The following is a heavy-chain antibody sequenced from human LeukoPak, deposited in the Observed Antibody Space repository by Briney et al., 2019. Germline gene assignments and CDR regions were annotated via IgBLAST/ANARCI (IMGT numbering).Heavy chain of an antibody. J-gene: IGHJ4*02. CDR1: GYSFISYW. CDR2: IYPGDSDT. Sequence: GESLKISCKGSGYSFISYWIGWVRQMPGKGLEWMGIIYPGDSDTRYSPSFRGQVTISADKSISTAYLQWSSLKASDTAMYYCARSAARTDLDYWGQGTLVTVSS. D-gene: IGHD6-13*01. CDR3: ARSAARTDLDY. V-gene: IGHV5-51*01.